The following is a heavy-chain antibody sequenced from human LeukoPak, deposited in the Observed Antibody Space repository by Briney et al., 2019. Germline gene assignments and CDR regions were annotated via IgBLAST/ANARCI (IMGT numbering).Heavy chain of an antibody. V-gene: IGHV5-51*01. D-gene: IGHD6-19*01. CDR3: ARLTAHSNGFDY. CDR2: IYPGDSDT. J-gene: IGHJ4*02. CDR1: EYSFASYW. Sequence: GESLKISCKGSEYSFASYWIGWVRQMPGKGLEWMGIIYPGDSDTRYSPSFQGHVTISADKSITTAYLQWSSLKASDTAMYYCARLTAHSNGFDYWGQGTLVTVSS.